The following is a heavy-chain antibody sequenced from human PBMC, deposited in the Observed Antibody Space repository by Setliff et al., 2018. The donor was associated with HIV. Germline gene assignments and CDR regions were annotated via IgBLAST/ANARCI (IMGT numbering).Heavy chain of an antibody. D-gene: IGHD1-26*01. V-gene: IGHV1-69*05. Sequence: SVKVSCKASGGTFSSYVISWVRQAPGQGPEWMGGIIPMYGVTNYAQKFQGRVTITTDESTSTAYMEMSSLRVEDTAVYYCARDSGTTIGATGPGYWGQGTLVTVSS. CDR2: IIPMYGVT. CDR3: ARDSGTTIGATGPGY. CDR1: GGTFSSYV. J-gene: IGHJ4*02.